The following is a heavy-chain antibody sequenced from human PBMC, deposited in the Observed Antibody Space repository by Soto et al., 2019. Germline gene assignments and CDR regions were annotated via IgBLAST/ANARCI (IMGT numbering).Heavy chain of an antibody. V-gene: IGHV5-10-1*01. J-gene: IGHJ4*02. Sequence: GESLKISCKGSGYSFTSYWISWVRQMPGKGLEWMGRIDPSDSYTNYSPSFQGHVTISADKSISTAYLQWSSLKASDTAMYYCARFPVRHYGDYVESHYWGQGTLVPVAS. CDR1: GYSFTSYW. CDR2: IDPSDSYT. CDR3: ARFPVRHYGDYVESHY. D-gene: IGHD4-17*01.